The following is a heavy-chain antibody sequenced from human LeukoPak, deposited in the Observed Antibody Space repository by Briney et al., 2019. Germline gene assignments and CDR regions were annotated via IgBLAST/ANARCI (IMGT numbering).Heavy chain of an antibody. D-gene: IGHD1-14*01. CDR3: ARVNTGKVTLDY. CDR1: GGSISSYY. V-gene: IGHV4-59*01. J-gene: IGHJ4*02. Sequence: SETLSLTCTVSGGSISSYYWSWIRQPPGKGLEWIGYIYYIGSTNYNPSLASRITISLDTSKSQFSLTLNSVTAADTAIYFCARVNTGKVTLDYWGQGTQVTVSS. CDR2: IYYIGST.